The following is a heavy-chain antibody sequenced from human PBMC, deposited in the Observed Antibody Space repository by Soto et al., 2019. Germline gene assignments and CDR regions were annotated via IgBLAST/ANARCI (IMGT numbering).Heavy chain of an antibody. J-gene: IGHJ5*02. V-gene: IGHV4-39*01. D-gene: IGHD4-17*01. CDR3: ASLRGDYVGANWFDP. CDR2: IYYSGST. CDR1: GGSISSSSYY. Sequence: SETLSLTCTVSGGSISSSSYYWGWIRQPPGKGLEWIGSIYYSGSTYYNPSLKSRVTISVDTSKNQFSLKLSSVTAADTAVYYCASLRGDYVGANWFDPWGQGTLVTAS.